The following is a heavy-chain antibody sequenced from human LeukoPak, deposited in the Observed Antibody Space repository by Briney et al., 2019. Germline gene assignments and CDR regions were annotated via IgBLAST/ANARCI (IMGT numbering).Heavy chain of an antibody. CDR3: ARSEESRVYYYYYGMDV. CDR2: ISSSSSYI. CDR1: GFTFSSYS. Sequence: PGGSPRLSCAASGFTFSSYSMNWVRQAPGKGLEWVSSISSSSSYIYYADSVKGRFTISRDNAKNSLYLQMNSLRAEDTAVYYCARSEESRVYYYYYGMDVWGQGTTVTVSS. V-gene: IGHV3-21*01. D-gene: IGHD3-10*01. J-gene: IGHJ6*02.